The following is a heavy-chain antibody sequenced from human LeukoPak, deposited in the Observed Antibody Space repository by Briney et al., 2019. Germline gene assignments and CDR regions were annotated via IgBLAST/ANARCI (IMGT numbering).Heavy chain of an antibody. J-gene: IGHJ4*02. V-gene: IGHV3-7*04. D-gene: IGHD1-1*01. CDR1: GFTFSNFW. Sequence: GGSLRLSCATSGFTFSNFWMSWVRQAPGRGLEWVANIHPEGNEKYHVESVKGRFTISRDNARNLLFLQMNGMRVEDTAVYYCARGDDFSGDHWGQGTLVTVSS. CDR3: ARGDDFSGDH. CDR2: IHPEGNEK.